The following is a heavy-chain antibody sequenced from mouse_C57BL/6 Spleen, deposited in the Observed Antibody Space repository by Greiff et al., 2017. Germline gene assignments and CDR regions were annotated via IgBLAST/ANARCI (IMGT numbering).Heavy chain of an antibody. Sequence: VQLQQSGAELVRPGASVTLSCKASGYTFTDYEMHWVKQTPVHGLEWIGAIDPETGGTAYNQKFTGKAILTADKSSSTAYMELRSLTSEDSAVYYCTRAVYYYAMDDWGQGTSVTVSS. CDR3: TRAVYYYAMDD. CDR2: IDPETGGT. CDR1: GYTFTDYE. V-gene: IGHV1-15*01. J-gene: IGHJ4*01.